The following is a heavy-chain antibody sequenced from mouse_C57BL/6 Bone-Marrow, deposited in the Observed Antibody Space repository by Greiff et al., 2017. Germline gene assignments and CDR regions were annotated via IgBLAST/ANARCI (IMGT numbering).Heavy chain of an antibody. CDR2: IDPSDSYT. CDR1: GYTFTSYW. CDR3: AREKYYGSSQYYFDY. Sequence: QVQLKEPGAELVKPGASVKLSCKASGYTFTSYWMQWVKQRPGQGLEWIGEIDPSDSYTNYNEKFKGKATLTVDTSSSTVYMQLSSLTSEDAAVYYCAREKYYGSSQYYFDYWGQGTTLTVSS. J-gene: IGHJ2*01. V-gene: IGHV1-50*01. D-gene: IGHD1-1*01.